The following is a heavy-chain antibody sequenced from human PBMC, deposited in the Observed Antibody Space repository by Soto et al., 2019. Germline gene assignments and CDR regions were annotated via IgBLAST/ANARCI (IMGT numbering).Heavy chain of an antibody. CDR1: GGSFSGYY. D-gene: IGHD3-10*01. J-gene: IGHJ6*02. Sequence: SETLSLTCAVYGGSFSGYYWSWIRQPPGKGLEWIGEINHSGSTNYNPSLKSRVTISVDTSKNQFSLKLSSVTAADTAVYYCARDVMAYYYGSGSPPMDVWGQGTTVTVSS. V-gene: IGHV4-34*01. CDR3: ARDVMAYYYGSGSPPMDV. CDR2: INHSGST.